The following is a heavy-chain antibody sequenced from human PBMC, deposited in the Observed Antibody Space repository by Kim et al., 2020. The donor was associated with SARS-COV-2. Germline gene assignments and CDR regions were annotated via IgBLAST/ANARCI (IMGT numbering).Heavy chain of an antibody. CDR1: GFTFSSYS. Sequence: GGSLRLSCAASGFTFSSYSMNWVRQAPGKGLEWVSYISSGSSYMYYADSVKGRFTISRDNAKNSLYLQMNSLRAEDTAVYYCARGGNYVKGLTPGSDYWGQGALVTVSS. J-gene: IGHJ4*02. CDR3: ARGGNYVKGLTPGSDY. V-gene: IGHV3-21*01. CDR2: ISSGSSYM. D-gene: IGHD3-16*01.